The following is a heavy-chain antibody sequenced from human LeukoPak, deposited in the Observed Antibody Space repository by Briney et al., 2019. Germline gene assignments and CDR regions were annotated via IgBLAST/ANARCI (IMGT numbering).Heavy chain of an antibody. D-gene: IGHD3-10*01. CDR1: GGSISSYY. CDR3: ARVGSGGYESGNWFAP. V-gene: IGHV4-4*07. CDR2: IYTSGST. Sequence: SETLSLTCTVSGGSISSYYWSWIRQPAGKGLEWIGRIYTSGSTNYNHSLKSRVTMSIDTSKNQFSLKLSSVTAEDTAVYYCARVGSGGYESGNWFAPWGQGTLVTVSS. J-gene: IGHJ5*02.